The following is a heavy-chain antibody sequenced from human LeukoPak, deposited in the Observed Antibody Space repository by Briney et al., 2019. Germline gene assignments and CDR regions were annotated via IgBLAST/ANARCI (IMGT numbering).Heavy chain of an antibody. CDR2: IRSDGSNK. V-gene: IGHV3-30*02. D-gene: IGHD3-22*01. Sequence: GGSLRLSCAASGFIFSKYGIHWVRQAPGKGLEWVAFIRSDGSNKSYGDSVKGRFTISRDNSKDTLYLQMNSLRAEDTAVYYCAKATYSSSSWVYDYYMDVWGTGTTVTVSS. J-gene: IGHJ6*03. CDR3: AKATYSSSSWVYDYYMDV. CDR1: GFIFSKYG.